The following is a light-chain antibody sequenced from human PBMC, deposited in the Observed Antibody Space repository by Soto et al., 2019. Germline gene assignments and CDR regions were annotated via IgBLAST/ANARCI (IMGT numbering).Light chain of an antibody. CDR1: QSVRSN. CDR2: GAS. Sequence: EIVMTHSPTTLSVSPGSRSTLSCRASQSVRSNLAWYQKKNGKAPRLLIYGASTTATGIPARLSGSGYGTELTITISSMKSEDFKVYYCQQYNNWPLSFGGGTKVDIK. V-gene: IGKV3-15*01. J-gene: IGKJ4*01. CDR3: QQYNNWPLS.